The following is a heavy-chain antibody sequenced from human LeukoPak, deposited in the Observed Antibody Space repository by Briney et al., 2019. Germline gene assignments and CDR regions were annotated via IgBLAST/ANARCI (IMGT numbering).Heavy chain of an antibody. V-gene: IGHV4-59*08. Sequence: SETLSLTCSVSGGSIGTYYWTWIRQPPGKGLEWIGYIYYTGSTNYNPSLKSRATMSVDTSKSQVSLKMTSVTVADTAVYYCARPSIPSAAASALDIWGQGTMVTVSS. D-gene: IGHD2-2*01. CDR1: GGSIGTYY. CDR2: IYYTGST. J-gene: IGHJ3*02. CDR3: ARPSIPSAAASALDI.